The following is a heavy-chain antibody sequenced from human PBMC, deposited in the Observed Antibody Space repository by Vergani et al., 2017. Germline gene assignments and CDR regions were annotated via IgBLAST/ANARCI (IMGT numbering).Heavy chain of an antibody. Sequence: VQLLESGGGLVQPGGSLRLSCAASGFTFSSYGMHWVRQAPGEGLEWVAVIWYDGSNKYYADSVKGRFTISRDNSKNTLYLQMNSLRAEDTAVYYCARDEKRWLQGIFDYWGQGTLVTVSS. CDR3: ARDEKRWLQGIFDY. CDR1: GFTFSSYG. J-gene: IGHJ4*02. D-gene: IGHD5-24*01. V-gene: IGHV3-33*08. CDR2: IWYDGSNK.